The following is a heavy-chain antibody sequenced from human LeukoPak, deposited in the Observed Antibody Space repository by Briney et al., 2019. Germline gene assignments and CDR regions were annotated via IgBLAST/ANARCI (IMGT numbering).Heavy chain of an antibody. J-gene: IGHJ6*02. CDR2: IIPIFGIA. Sequence: GSSVKVSCKASGGTFSSYAISWVRQAPGQGLEWMGGIIPIFGIANYAQKFQGRVTITADESTSTAYMELSSLRSEDTAVYYCAADYYDSSGYYLGYYGMDVWGQGTTVTVSS. CDR1: GGTFSSYA. CDR3: AADYYDSSGYYLGYYGMDV. V-gene: IGHV1-69*01. D-gene: IGHD3-22*01.